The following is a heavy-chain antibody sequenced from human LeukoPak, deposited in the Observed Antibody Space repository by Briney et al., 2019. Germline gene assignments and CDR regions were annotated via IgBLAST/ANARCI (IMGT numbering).Heavy chain of an antibody. J-gene: IGHJ4*02. V-gene: IGHV3-30*01. CDR3: ARDSTYYYDSGSSGPHYFDF. Sequence: PGRSLRLSCAASGFTFSSYAMHWVRQAPGKGLEWVALISYHGDITYYADSVKGRFTLSRDNSKTTLFLQLNSLRAEDTAVYYCARDSTYYYDSGSSGPHYFDFWGQGTLVTASS. CDR2: ISYHGDIT. D-gene: IGHD3-10*01. CDR1: GFTFSSYA.